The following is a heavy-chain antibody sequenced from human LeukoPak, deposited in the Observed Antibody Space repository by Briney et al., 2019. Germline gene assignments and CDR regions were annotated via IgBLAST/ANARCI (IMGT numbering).Heavy chain of an antibody. D-gene: IGHD3-16*01. V-gene: IGHV4-59*01. CDR2: MQSTGNS. Sequence: SETVSLTCSVSGDSISTYHWNWIRKPPGKGLEWIGCMQSTGNSKYNPSLRSRVNMFVDTSKNQAALILSSVTAADTAVYYCARDKQHSYGRYFDHWGQGALVTVSS. CDR1: GDSISTYH. J-gene: IGHJ4*02. CDR3: ARDKQHSYGRYFDH.